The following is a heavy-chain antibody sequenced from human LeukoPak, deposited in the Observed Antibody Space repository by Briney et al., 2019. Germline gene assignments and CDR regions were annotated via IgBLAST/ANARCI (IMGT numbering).Heavy chain of an antibody. V-gene: IGHV3-23*01. CDR2: LSGSGASK. CDR1: GLTFSSYA. CDR3: AKVMGSMDFWGSYRYTFDS. Sequence: PGGSLRLSCAPSGLTFSSYAMTWVRQAPGKGLEWVSGLSGSGASKYYADSVRGRFTISRDNSQNTVYLQMNILRAEETATYYCAKVMGSMDFWGSYRYTFDSWGQGTLVTVSS. J-gene: IGHJ4*02. D-gene: IGHD3-16*02.